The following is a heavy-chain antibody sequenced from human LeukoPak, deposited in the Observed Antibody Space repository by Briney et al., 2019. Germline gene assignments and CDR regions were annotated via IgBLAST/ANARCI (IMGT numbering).Heavy chain of an antibody. CDR3: ARGLDYYDSSGYYFWFDP. V-gene: IGHV1-2*02. CDR1: GYTFTGYY. J-gene: IGHJ5*02. CDR2: INPNSGDT. D-gene: IGHD3-22*01. Sequence: ASVKVSCKASGYTFTGYYMHWVRQAPGQGLEWMGWINPNSGDTNYRQKFQGRVTMTRDTSISTAYMELSRLRSDDTAVYYCARGLDYYDSSGYYFWFDPWGQGTLVTVSS.